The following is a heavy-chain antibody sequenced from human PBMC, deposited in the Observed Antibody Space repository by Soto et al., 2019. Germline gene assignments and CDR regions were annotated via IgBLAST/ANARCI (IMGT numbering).Heavy chain of an antibody. J-gene: IGHJ2*01. Sequence: QVQLQQWGAGLLKPSETLSLTCAVHGGSFSGFYWTWIRQPPGKGLEWIGEINHSGSSNYNPPLNSRVTMSLETSRNQFSLSLNSVTAADTAVYYCARMAGPWYFDLWGRGTLVTVSS. V-gene: IGHV4-34*01. CDR1: GGSFSGFY. CDR3: ARMAGPWYFDL. CDR2: INHSGSS.